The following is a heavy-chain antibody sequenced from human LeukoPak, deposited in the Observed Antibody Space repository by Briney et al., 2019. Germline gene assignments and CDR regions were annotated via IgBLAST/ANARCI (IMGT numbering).Heavy chain of an antibody. CDR2: IHHDGSNK. CDR1: GFTFSSYG. Sequence: GGSLRLSCAASGFTFSSYGMHWVRQAPGKGLDWVAFIHHDGSNKYYADSVKGRFTISRDNSKNTLYLQVNSLRAEDTAVYYCARGQWLGDFDYWGQGTLVTVSS. J-gene: IGHJ4*02. V-gene: IGHV3-30*02. CDR3: ARGQWLGDFDY. D-gene: IGHD6-19*01.